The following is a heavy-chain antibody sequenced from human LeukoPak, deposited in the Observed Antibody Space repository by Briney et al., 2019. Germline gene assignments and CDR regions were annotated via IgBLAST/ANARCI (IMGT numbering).Heavy chain of an antibody. J-gene: IGHJ4*02. CDR3: AKRGVVIRGILVIGYHQEAYHYDF. Sequence: PGGCLRLSCVVSGISLSHYAMTWVRQAPGKGLEWVSYISVRGGSTPYADSLKGRFTISRDTSLETLYLQLNNLRAEDTAVYFGAKRGVVIRGILVIGYHQEAYHYDFWGQGVLVTVSS. CDR1: GISLSHYA. D-gene: IGHD2/OR15-2a*01. CDR2: ISVRGGST. V-gene: IGHV3-23*01.